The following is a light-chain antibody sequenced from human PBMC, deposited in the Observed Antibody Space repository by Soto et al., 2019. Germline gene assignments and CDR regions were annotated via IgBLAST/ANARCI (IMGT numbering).Light chain of an antibody. Sequence: QSALTQPPSVSGSPGQSVTISCTGTSTDFVAYNRVSWYQQPPGTAPKLLIHEVSNRPSGVSNRFSGSKSGNTASLTISGLQAEDEADYYCLSKTSTISYVFGTGTKVTVL. CDR1: STDFVAYNR. J-gene: IGLJ1*01. CDR3: LSKTSTISYV. V-gene: IGLV2-18*02. CDR2: EVS.